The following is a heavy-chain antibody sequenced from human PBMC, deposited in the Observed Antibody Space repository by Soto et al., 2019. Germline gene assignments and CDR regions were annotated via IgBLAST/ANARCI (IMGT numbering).Heavy chain of an antibody. CDR1: GYTFTGYG. CDR2: ISAYNGNT. CDR3: ARHLAVAPRYGMDV. J-gene: IGHJ6*02. Sequence: ASVKVSCKASGYTFTGYGISWVRQAPGQGLEWMGWISAYNGNTNYAQKLQGQVTISADKSISTAYLQWSSLKASDTAMYYCARHLAVAPRYGMDVWGQGTTVTVS. V-gene: IGHV1-18*01. D-gene: IGHD6-19*01.